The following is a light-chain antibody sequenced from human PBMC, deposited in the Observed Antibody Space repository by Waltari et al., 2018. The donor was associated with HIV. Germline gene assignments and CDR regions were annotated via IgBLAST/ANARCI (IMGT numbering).Light chain of an antibody. J-gene: IGLJ2*01. CDR3: QSYDSLTVV. CDR1: SGSMSNRY. V-gene: IGLV6-57*04. Sequence: NFMLTQPHSMSASPGKTVTLSCTRSSGSMSNRYVQQYQHPPASGPVTMISEHDLSPSGVPDRFSGSIDSSSNSASLTISGLKTEDEADYYCQSYDSLTVVFGGGTKLTVL. CDR2: EHD.